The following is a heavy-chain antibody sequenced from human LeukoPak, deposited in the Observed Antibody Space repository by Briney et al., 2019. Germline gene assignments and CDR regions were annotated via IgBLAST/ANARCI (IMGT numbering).Heavy chain of an antibody. CDR3: ASGYDNSGYYYVPDY. V-gene: IGHV4-39*01. Sequence: SETLSLTCTVSGGSISSSSYYWGWIRQPPGKGLEGMGNIYYSGSTYYNPSLKSRVTISVDTSKNQFSLKLSSVTAADTAVYYCASGYDNSGYYYVPDYWGQGTLVTVSS. D-gene: IGHD3-22*01. CDR2: IYYSGST. CDR1: GGSISSSSYY. J-gene: IGHJ4*02.